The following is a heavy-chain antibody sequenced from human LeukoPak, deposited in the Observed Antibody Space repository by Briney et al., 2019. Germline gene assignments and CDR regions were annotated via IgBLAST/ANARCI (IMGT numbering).Heavy chain of an antibody. Sequence: GGSLRLSCVASGFTFSSYGMHWVRQAPGKGLEWVAFIRYDGTNKDYADSVKGRFTISRDNSKNTLYLQMNSLRVEDTAVYYCAKKIVVIPVAVDAFDMWGQGTMVTVSS. CDR2: IRYDGTNK. J-gene: IGHJ3*02. CDR1: GFTFSSYG. CDR3: AKKIVVIPVAVDAFDM. D-gene: IGHD2-2*01. V-gene: IGHV3-30*02.